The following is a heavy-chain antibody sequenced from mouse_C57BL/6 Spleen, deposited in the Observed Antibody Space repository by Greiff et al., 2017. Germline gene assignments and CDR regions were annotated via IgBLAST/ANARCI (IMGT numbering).Heavy chain of an antibody. CDR2: IYPGSGST. V-gene: IGHV1-55*01. J-gene: IGHJ3*01. CDR3: ARSPLYDYDKAY. CDR1: GYTFTSYW. Sequence: QVQLQQPGAELVKPGASVKMSCKASGYTFTSYWITWVKQRPGQGLEWIGDIYPGSGSTNYNEKFKSKATLTVDTSSSTAYMQLSSLTSEDSAVXYCARSPLYDYDKAYWGQGTLVTVSA. D-gene: IGHD2-4*01.